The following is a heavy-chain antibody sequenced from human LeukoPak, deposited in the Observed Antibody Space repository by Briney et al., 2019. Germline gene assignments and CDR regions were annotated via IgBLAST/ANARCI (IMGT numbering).Heavy chain of an antibody. D-gene: IGHD6-13*01. Sequence: GGSLRLSCAASGFTFSSYEMNWVRQAPGRGLEWVAVIKPDGSEKYYVDSVMGRFTISRDNAKNSLYLQMNTLRAEDTALYYCARGLYSSSPWGQGTLVTVSS. J-gene: IGHJ5*02. CDR1: GFTFSSYE. V-gene: IGHV3-7*01. CDR2: IKPDGSEK. CDR3: ARGLYSSSP.